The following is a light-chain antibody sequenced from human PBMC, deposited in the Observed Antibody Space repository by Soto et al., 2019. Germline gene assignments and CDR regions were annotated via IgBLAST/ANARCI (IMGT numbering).Light chain of an antibody. Sequence: DIQLTQSPSFVSASVGERVTITCRASQDIGRYLAWYQQKPGEAPKLLISAASTLQSGVPSRFSGSGSGTEFTVTVSYLLPEDCATDYCQQLYSYSSFGQGTRLESK. J-gene: IGKJ5*01. V-gene: IGKV1-9*01. CDR2: AAS. CDR1: QDIGRY. CDR3: QQLYSYSS.